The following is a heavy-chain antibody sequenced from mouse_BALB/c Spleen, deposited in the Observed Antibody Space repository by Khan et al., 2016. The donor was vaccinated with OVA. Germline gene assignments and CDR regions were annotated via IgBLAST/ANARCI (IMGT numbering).Heavy chain of an antibody. CDR1: GYTFTSYW. Sequence: QVQLKESGAELVKAGASVKMSCKASGYTFTSYWMLWVKQRLGQGLEWFAETNPTNGRTYYNEKFKSKATLTVDKSSSTAYMLLSGPTFEDSAVYYCARIKKIVATYFDYWGQGTTLTVSS. CDR2: TNPTNGRT. V-gene: IGHV1S81*02. CDR3: ARIKKIVATYFDY. J-gene: IGHJ2*01. D-gene: IGHD1-1*01.